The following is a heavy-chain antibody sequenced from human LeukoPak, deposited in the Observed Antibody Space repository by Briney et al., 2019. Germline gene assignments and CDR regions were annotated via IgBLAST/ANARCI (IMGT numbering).Heavy chain of an antibody. CDR2: FDLVDGGT. J-gene: IGHJ4*02. V-gene: IGHV1-24*01. Sequence: ASVKVSCKVSGYTLTELSMHWVRQAPGKGLEWMGGFDLVDGGTIYAQKFQGRVTMTVDTSTDTSYMDLSSLKSDDTAVYYCVRFNWHCSGGICYLGPYFDYWGQGTLVTVSS. CDR3: VRFNWHCSGGICYLGPYFDY. D-gene: IGHD2-15*01. CDR1: GYTLTELS.